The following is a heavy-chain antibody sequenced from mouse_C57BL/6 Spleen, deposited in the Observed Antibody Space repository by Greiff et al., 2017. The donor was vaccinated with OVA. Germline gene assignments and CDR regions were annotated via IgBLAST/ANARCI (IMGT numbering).Heavy chain of an antibody. D-gene: IGHD1-1*01. V-gene: IGHV1-53*01. CDR2: INPSNGGT. Sequence: QVQLQQPGTELVKPGASVKLSCKTSGYTFTSYWLHWVKQRPGHGLEWIGNINPSNGGTNYNEKFKSKATLTVDKSSSTAYMQLSSLTSEDSAVYDCARVDYGSSLYWYFYVWGTGTTVTVSS. CDR3: ARVDYGSSLYWYFYV. J-gene: IGHJ1*03. CDR1: GYTFTSYW.